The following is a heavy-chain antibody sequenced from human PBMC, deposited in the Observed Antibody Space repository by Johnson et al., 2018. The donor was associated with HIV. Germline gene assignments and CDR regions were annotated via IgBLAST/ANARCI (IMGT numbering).Heavy chain of an antibody. Sequence: QVQLVESGGGVVQPGGSLRLSCAASGFTFSSYGMHWVRQAPGKGLEWVAFTQYDGSNIYYADSVKGRFTISRDNSKNTLYLQVNSRRAEDTAVFYCVKDRGSDWPDAFDIWGQGAMVTVSS. J-gene: IGHJ3*02. CDR3: VKDRGSDWPDAFDI. D-gene: IGHD6-19*01. V-gene: IGHV3-30*02. CDR1: GFTFSSYG. CDR2: TQYDGSNI.